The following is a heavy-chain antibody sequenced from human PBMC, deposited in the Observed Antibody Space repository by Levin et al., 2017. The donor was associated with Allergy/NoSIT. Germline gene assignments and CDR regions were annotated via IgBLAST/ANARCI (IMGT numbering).Heavy chain of an antibody. CDR3: ARITGFDGSGSYYSDY. Sequence: SGPTLVKPTQTLTLTCTFSGFSLSIGMCVSWIRQPPGKALEWLALIDWDDEKYYTTSLKTRLTISKDTSRNQVVLTMTNLDPVDTATYYCARITGFDGSGSYYSDYRGQGTLVTVSS. CDR2: IDWDDEK. D-gene: IGHD3-10*01. CDR1: GFSLSIGMC. V-gene: IGHV2-70*01. J-gene: IGHJ4*02.